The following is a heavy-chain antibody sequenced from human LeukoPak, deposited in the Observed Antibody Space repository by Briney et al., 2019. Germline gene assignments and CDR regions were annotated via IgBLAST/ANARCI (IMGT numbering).Heavy chain of an antibody. D-gene: IGHD6-13*01. J-gene: IGHJ5*02. Sequence: ASVTVSCKASGYTFTGYYMHWLRQAPPQGLEWMGWINLNHGGTNYEHQSQGRVTMTRNTSISTAYMELSRLRSDDTAVYYGASEPGSRQQQLKGYAPWGQGTLVTVSS. CDR1: GYTFTGYY. CDR2: INLNHGGT. V-gene: IGHV1-2*02. CDR3: ASEPGSRQQQLKGYAP.